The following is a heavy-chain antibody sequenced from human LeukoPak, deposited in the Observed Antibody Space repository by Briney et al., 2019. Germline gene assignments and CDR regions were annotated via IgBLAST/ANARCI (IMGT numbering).Heavy chain of an antibody. Sequence: SETLSLTCTVSGGSISSSSYYWGWIRQPPGKGLEWIGSIYYGGSTYYNPSLKSRLSISIDTSKTQFSLTLRSVTAADTAVYYCGRDSAAVPAAYWGQGTLVTVSS. CDR2: IYYGGST. CDR1: GGSISSSSYY. J-gene: IGHJ4*02. V-gene: IGHV4-39*07. D-gene: IGHD2-2*01. CDR3: GRDSAAVPAAY.